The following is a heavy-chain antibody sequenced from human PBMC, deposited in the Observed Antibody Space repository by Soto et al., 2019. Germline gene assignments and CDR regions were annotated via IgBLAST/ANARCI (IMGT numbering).Heavy chain of an antibody. Sequence: QVQLVESGGGEVQPGRSLRLSCTASGFTFNSYAIHWVRQAPGKGLEWVTYISYDGTNKYYADSVKGRFTISRDNSQNTMYLRMNSLRAEDTAVYYCTRIRGYSYGVEGYDAFDIWGQGTMVTVSS. CDR3: TRIRGYSYGVEGYDAFDI. CDR2: ISYDGTNK. V-gene: IGHV3-30*04. CDR1: GFTFNSYA. D-gene: IGHD5-18*01. J-gene: IGHJ3*02.